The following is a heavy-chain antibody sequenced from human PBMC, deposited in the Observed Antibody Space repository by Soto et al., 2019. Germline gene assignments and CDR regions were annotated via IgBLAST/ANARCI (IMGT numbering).Heavy chain of an antibody. J-gene: IGHJ4*02. Sequence: EVQLVESGGGLVQPGRSLRLSCAASGFTFDDYAMHWVRQAPGKGLEWVSGISWNSGSIGYADSVKGRFTISRDNAKNSVYMQMNSLRAEDRALYYCRVMITFGGVIGAKYYFDYWGQGTLVTVSS. CDR3: RVMITFGGVIGAKYYFDY. CDR1: GFTFDDYA. CDR2: ISWNSGSI. V-gene: IGHV3-9*01. D-gene: IGHD3-16*02.